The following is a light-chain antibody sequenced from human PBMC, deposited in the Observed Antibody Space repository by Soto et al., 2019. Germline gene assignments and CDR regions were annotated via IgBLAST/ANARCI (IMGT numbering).Light chain of an antibody. Sequence: IQMTQSPSSLSASVGDRVTVTCRASQTISIYLNWYQQKPGKAPKRLIYAASSLQSGVPSRFSGSGSGTEFTLTISSLQPDDFATYYCQHYNSYPEAFGQGTKVDIK. J-gene: IGKJ1*01. V-gene: IGKV1-17*01. CDR2: AAS. CDR1: QTISIY. CDR3: QHYNSYPEA.